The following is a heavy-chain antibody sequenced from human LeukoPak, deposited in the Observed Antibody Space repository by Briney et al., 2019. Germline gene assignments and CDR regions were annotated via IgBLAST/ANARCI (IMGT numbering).Heavy chain of an antibody. Sequence: SLRXXCAASGFTFNIAWMSWVRQAPGKGLQWVGRIKSKTDGGTTDYAAPVKGRFTISRDDSKNTLYLQMNSLKTEDTAVYXXXXDXXPXASPLYXFDCWGQGXLVTVSS. CDR1: GFTFNIAW. J-gene: IGHJ4*02. V-gene: IGHV3-15*01. CDR3: XXDXXPXASPLYXFDC. CDR2: IKSKTDGGTT.